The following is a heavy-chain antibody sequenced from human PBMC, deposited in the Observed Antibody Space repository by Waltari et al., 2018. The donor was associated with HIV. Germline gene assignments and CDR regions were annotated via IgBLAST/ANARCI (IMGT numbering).Heavy chain of an antibody. D-gene: IGHD3-16*01. J-gene: IGHJ4*02. Sequence: EFQLVDSGGGLVQPGGSLSISCAASGFPISSYSMSWVRQAPGKGLEWVAIINEDGSKKDYVDSVKGRFTISRDNARNSLYLQMNNLRRGDTAVYYCGRGGLRDYWGQGTLVTVSS. CDR2: INEDGSKK. CDR1: GFPISSYS. V-gene: IGHV3-7*01. CDR3: GRGGLRDY.